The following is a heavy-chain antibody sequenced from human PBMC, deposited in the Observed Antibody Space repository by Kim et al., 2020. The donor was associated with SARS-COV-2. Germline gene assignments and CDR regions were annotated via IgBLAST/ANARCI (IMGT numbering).Heavy chain of an antibody. J-gene: IGHJ4*02. D-gene: IGHD6-13*01. CDR1: GFTFSDYR. Sequence: GGSLRLSCVAFGFTFSDYRMNCVRQAPGKGLEWLSFISNDDGGIYYADSVRGRFTVSRDDAKNSLYLQMNSLTVDDTAVYYCVRDGRPGLWYPALESWGQGPLVTVSS. V-gene: IGHV3-48*01. CDR2: ISNDDGGI. CDR3: VRDGRPGLWYPALES.